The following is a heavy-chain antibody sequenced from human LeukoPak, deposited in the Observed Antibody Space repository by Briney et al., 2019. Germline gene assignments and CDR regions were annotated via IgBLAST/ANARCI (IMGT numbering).Heavy chain of an antibody. V-gene: IGHV3-66*01. D-gene: IGHD3-10*01. Sequence: GGSLRLSCAASGFTVSRNYMTWVRQAPGKGLEWVSLIYSASSTYYADSVKGRFTISRDNSKNTLYLQMNSLRAEDTAVYYCARGYGSGSPTNFDYWGQGTLVTLST. CDR2: IYSASST. J-gene: IGHJ4*02. CDR1: GFTVSRNY. CDR3: ARGYGSGSPTNFDY.